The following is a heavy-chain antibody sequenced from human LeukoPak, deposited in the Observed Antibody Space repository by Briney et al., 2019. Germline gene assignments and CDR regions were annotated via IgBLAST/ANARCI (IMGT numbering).Heavy chain of an antibody. CDR2: INPNSGGT. Sequence: GASVKVSCKASGYMFTGYYMHWVRQAPGQGLEWMGWINPNSGGTKYAQKFQGWVTMTRDTSITTAYMELSRLRSDDTAVYYCARGATDEYGIFDYWGQGTLVTVSS. CDR1: GYMFTGYY. D-gene: IGHD4-11*01. V-gene: IGHV1-2*04. CDR3: ARGATDEYGIFDY. J-gene: IGHJ4*02.